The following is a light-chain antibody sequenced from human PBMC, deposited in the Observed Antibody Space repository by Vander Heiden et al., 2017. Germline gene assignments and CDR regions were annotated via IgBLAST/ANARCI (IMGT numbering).Light chain of an antibody. CDR3: QQYNNWPLT. J-gene: IGKJ4*01. V-gene: IGKV3-15*01. Sequence: EIVMTQSPATLSVPPGERSTLSCRASQSVNSSLAWYQQKPGQAPRLLIYVHQPGPLIPARFSGSGSGTEFTLTISSLQSEDFALYYCQQYNNWPLTFGGGTKVEIK. CDR1: QSVNSS. CDR2: VH.